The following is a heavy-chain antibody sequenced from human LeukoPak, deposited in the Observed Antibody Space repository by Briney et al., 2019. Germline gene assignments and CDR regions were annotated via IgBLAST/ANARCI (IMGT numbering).Heavy chain of an antibody. CDR2: ISGSGDST. J-gene: IGHJ5*02. D-gene: IGHD5-12*01. V-gene: IGHV3-23*01. CDR1: GFTFSSYA. Sequence: PGGSLRLSCAASGFTFSSYAMSWVRQAPGEGLEYVAAISGSGDSTYHADSVKGRFTISRDNSKDTLNLQMNSLRAEDTAVYYCAKEKVATSFSAWGQGTLVTVSS. CDR3: AKEKVATSFSA.